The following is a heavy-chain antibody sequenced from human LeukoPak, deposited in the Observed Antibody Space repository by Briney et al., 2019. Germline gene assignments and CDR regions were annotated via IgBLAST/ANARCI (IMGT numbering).Heavy chain of an antibody. Sequence: SETLSLTCAVYGGSFSGYYWSWIRQPPGKGLEWIGEINHSGSTNYNPSLKSRVTMSVDTSKNQFSLKLSSVTAADTAVYYCARAGYCSGGSCYNRYYYYYGMDVWGQGTTVTVSS. J-gene: IGHJ6*02. D-gene: IGHD2-15*01. CDR3: ARAGYCSGGSCYNRYYYYYGMDV. V-gene: IGHV4-34*01. CDR2: INHSGST. CDR1: GGSFSGYY.